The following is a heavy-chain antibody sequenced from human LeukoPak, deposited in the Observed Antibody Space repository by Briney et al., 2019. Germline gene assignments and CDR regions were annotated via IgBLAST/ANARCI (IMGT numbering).Heavy chain of an antibody. CDR2: ISYDGSNK. J-gene: IGHJ3*02. D-gene: IGHD3-22*01. Sequence: GGSLRLSCAASGFTFSSYGMHWVRQAPGKGLEWVAVISYDGSNKYYADSVKGRFTISRDNSKNTLYLQMNSLRAEDTAVYYRAKPPTRRYYDSSGYPARGAFDIWGQGTIVTVSS. CDR1: GFTFSSYG. CDR3: AKPPTRRYYDSSGYPARGAFDI. V-gene: IGHV3-30*18.